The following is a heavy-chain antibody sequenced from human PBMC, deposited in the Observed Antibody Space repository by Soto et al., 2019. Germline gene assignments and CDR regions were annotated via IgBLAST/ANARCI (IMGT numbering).Heavy chain of an antibody. V-gene: IGHV4-30-4*01. D-gene: IGHD3-9*01. CDR2: IYYSGST. Sequence: QVQLQESGPGLVKPSQTLSLTCTVSGGSISSGDYYWSWIRQPPGKGLEWIGYIYYSGSTYYNPSLKSRVTISVDTSKNQFSLKLSSVTAADTAVYYCARSYYDILTGYYRPNADAFDIWGQGTMVTVSS. J-gene: IGHJ3*02. CDR1: GGSISSGDYY. CDR3: ARSYYDILTGYYRPNADAFDI.